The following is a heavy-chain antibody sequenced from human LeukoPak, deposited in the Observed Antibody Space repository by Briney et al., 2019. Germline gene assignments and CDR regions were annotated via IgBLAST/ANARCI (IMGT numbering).Heavy chain of an antibody. J-gene: IGHJ2*01. CDR2: TYYRSEWYH. D-gene: IGHD5/OR15-5a*01. Sequence: SQTLSLTCAISGDSVSSYSVAWHWIRQSPSRGLEWLGRTYYRSEWYHDYAVSVKGRISINSDASKNRFSLHLNSVTPEDTAVYYCARASGLRRVAWYFDLWGRGTLVAVSS. CDR3: ARASGLRRVAWYFDL. CDR1: GDSVSSYSVA. V-gene: IGHV6-1*01.